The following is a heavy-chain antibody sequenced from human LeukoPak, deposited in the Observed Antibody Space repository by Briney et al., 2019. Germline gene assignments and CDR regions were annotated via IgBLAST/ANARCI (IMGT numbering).Heavy chain of an antibody. V-gene: IGHV1-2*02. CDR2: INPNSGGT. D-gene: IGHD5-12*01. CDR3: ARERAVDIVDY. Sequence: GSVKVSCKASGYTFTGYYIHWVRQAPGQGLGWMGWINPNSGGTNYAQKFQGRVTMTRDTSISTAYMELSSLRSDDTAVYYCARERAVDIVDYWGQGTLVTVSS. J-gene: IGHJ4*02. CDR1: GYTFTGYY.